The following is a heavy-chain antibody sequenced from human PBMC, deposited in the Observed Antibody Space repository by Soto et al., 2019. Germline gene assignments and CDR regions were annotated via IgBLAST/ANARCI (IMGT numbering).Heavy chain of an antibody. CDR1: GYIFTTFD. J-gene: IGHJ6*02. D-gene: IGHD2-2*02. CDR2: MNPNSGNT. CDR3: ARDHCTTTSCYTSIYYYGMDV. V-gene: IGHV1-8*01. Sequence: ASVKVYCKASGYIFTTFDINWVRQATGQGLEWVGWMNPNSGNTGYAQKFQGRVTMTRNTSISTAYMELSSLRSEDTAVYYCARDHCTTTSCYTSIYYYGMDVWGQGTTVTVSS.